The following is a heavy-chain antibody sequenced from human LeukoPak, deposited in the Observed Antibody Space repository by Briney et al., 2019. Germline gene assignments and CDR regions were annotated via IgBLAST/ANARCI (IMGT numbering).Heavy chain of an antibody. V-gene: IGHV3-9*01. CDR1: GFTFDDYA. D-gene: IGHD6-6*01. J-gene: IGHJ4*02. CDR3: AKGSRAARLGIYFDY. CDR2: ISWNSGSI. Sequence: GGSLRLSCAASGFTFDDYAMHWVRQAPGKGLEWVSGISWNSGSIGYADSVKGRFTISGDNAKNSLYLQMNSLRAEDTALYYCAKGSRAARLGIYFDYWGQGTLVTVSS.